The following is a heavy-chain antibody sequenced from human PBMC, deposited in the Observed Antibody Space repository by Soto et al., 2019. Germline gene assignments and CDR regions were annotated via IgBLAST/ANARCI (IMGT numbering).Heavy chain of an antibody. Sequence: SCKASGYTLTSYYMHWVRQAPGKGLEWVTVIWYDGSNKYYAASVTGRFTISRDNSKNTMYLQMNSLTAEDTAVYYCARAQQLGYYYYHGMDVWGQGTTVTVSS. J-gene: IGHJ6*02. CDR2: IWYDGSNK. V-gene: IGHV3-33*01. CDR3: ARAQQLGYYYYHGMDV. CDR1: GYTLTSYY. D-gene: IGHD6-13*01.